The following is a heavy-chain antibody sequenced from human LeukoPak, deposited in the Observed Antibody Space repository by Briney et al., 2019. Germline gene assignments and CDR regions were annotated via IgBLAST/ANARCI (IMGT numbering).Heavy chain of an antibody. D-gene: IGHD2-2*01. J-gene: IGHJ4*02. V-gene: IGHV1-18*01. Sequence: GASVKVSCKASGYTFTNYGISWVRQAPGQGLEWMGWISAYNGDTSYAQRLQGRDTMTTDTSTSTAYMELGSLGSDDTAVYYCARVGEYCTGISCLDYWSQGTLVTVSS. CDR1: GYTFTNYG. CDR3: ARVGEYCTGISCLDY. CDR2: ISAYNGDT.